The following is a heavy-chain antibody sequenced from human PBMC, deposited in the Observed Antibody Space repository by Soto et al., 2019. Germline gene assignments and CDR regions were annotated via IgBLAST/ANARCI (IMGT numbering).Heavy chain of an antibody. CDR2: IYYSGST. Sequence: TSETLSLTCTVSGGSISSYYWSWLRQPPGKGLEWIGYIYYSGSTNYNPSLKSRVTISVDTSKNQFSLKLSSVTAADTAVYSCARRNGGYNNFFDYWGQGTLVTVSS. CDR3: ARRNGGYNNFFDY. J-gene: IGHJ4*02. D-gene: IGHD5-12*01. CDR1: GGSISSYY. V-gene: IGHV4-59*01.